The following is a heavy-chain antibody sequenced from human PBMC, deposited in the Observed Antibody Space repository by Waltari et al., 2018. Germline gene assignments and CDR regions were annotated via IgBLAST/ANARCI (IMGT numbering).Heavy chain of an antibody. J-gene: IGHJ4*02. D-gene: IGHD6-19*01. CDR3: ARDDIAVAGLFDY. CDR1: GFTFSSYS. CDR2: ISSSSSYI. V-gene: IGHV3-21*01. Sequence: EVQLVESGGGLVKPGGSLRLSCAASGFTFSSYSMNWVRQAPGKGREWVSSISSSSSYIYYADSVKGRFTISRDNAKNSLYLQMNSLRAEDTAVYYCARDDIAVAGLFDYWGQGTLVTVSS.